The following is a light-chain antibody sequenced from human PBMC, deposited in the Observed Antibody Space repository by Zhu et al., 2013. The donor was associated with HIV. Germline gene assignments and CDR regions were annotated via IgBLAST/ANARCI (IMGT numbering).Light chain of an antibody. J-gene: IGKJ4*01. CDR2: DAS. CDR1: QSINKW. Sequence: DIQMTQSPSTLSASVGDKVTITCRASQSINKWLAWYQQKPGKAPTLLIYDASTLDNDVPSRFSGSGSGTEFTLTISSLQPDDFATNYCQQHNSYPLTFGGGTKVEIK. CDR3: QQHNSYPLT. V-gene: IGKV1-5*01.